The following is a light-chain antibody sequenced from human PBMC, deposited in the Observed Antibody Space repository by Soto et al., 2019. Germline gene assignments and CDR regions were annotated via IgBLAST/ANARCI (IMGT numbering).Light chain of an antibody. CDR3: CSYAGSGTDVV. CDR2: EDN. V-gene: IGLV2-23*01. J-gene: IGLJ2*01. CDR1: NSDVGSYNL. Sequence: QSVLTQPASVSGSPGQSITISCSGTNSDVGSYNLVSWYQQHPGKAPKLMIFEDNKRPSGVSTRFSGSKSGGTASLTISGLQAEDEALNYCCSYAGSGTDVVFGGGTKVTVL.